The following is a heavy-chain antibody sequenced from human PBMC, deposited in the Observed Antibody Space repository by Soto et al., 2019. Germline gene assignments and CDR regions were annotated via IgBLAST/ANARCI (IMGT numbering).Heavy chain of an antibody. Sequence: GSLRLSCAVSGFTFGSYAMAWVRQAPGKGLEWVSGISGSGTSKYHADSVKGRFTISRDNSKNTLYLQMNSLRAEDTAVYYCAKRPFYYDSSAYYVDFWGQGTLVTVSS. CDR2: ISGSGTSK. CDR3: AKRPFYYDSSAYYVDF. CDR1: GFTFGSYA. J-gene: IGHJ4*02. D-gene: IGHD3-22*01. V-gene: IGHV3-23*01.